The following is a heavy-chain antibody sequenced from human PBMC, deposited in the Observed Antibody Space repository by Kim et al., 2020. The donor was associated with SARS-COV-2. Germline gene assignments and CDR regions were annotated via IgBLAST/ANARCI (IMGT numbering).Heavy chain of an antibody. V-gene: IGHV4-30-4*01. D-gene: IGHD3-22*01. J-gene: IGHJ4*02. CDR1: GGSISSGDYY. CDR2: TYYSGST. Sequence: SETLSLTCTVSGGSISSGDYYWSWIRQPPGKGLEWIGYTYYSGSTYYNPSLKSRVTISVDTSKNQFSLKLSSVTAADTAVYYCARDYYDSSAQDYWGQGTLVTVSS. CDR3: ARDYYDSSAQDY.